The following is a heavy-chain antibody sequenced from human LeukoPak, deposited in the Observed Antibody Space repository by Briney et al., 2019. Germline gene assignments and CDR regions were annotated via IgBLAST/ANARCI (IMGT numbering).Heavy chain of an antibody. CDR1: GGTFSSYA. D-gene: IGHD6-13*01. CDR3: ARGALAAAGSPPGY. Sequence: ASVKVSCKASGGTFSSYAINWVRQAPGQGLEWMGVINPSGGSTSYAQKFQGRVTMTRDMSTSTVYMELSSLRSEDTAVYYCARGALAAAGSPPGYWGQGTLVTVSS. J-gene: IGHJ4*02. V-gene: IGHV1-46*01. CDR2: INPSGGST.